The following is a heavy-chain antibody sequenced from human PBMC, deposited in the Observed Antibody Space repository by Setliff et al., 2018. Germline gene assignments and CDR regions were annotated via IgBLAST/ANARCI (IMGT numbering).Heavy chain of an antibody. Sequence: LRLSCAASGFTFSSYSMNWVRQAPGKGLEWVSYISSSSSTIYYADSVKGRFTISRDNAKNSLYLQMNSLRAEDTAVYYCARARGSSWLFYYMDVWGKGTTVTSP. V-gene: IGHV3-48*01. CDR1: GFTFSSYS. D-gene: IGHD6-13*01. J-gene: IGHJ6*03. CDR3: ARARGSSWLFYYMDV. CDR2: ISSSSSTI.